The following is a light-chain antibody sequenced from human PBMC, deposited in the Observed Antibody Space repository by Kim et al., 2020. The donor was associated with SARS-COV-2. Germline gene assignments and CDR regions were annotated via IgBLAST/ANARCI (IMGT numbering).Light chain of an antibody. J-gene: IGLJ2*01. V-gene: IGLV2-8*01. Sequence: QSALTQPPSASGSPGQSVTISCTGTSSDVGGYNYVSWYQQHPGKAPKLMIYEVSKRPSAVPDRFSGSKSGNTASLTVSGLQAEDEADYYCSSYAGSNNLVFGGGTQLTVL. CDR1: SSDVGGYNY. CDR3: SSYAGSNNLV. CDR2: EVS.